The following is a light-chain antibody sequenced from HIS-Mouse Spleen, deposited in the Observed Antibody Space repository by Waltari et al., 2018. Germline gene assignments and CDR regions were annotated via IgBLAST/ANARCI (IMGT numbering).Light chain of an antibody. J-gene: IGLJ2*01. CDR2: DVS. V-gene: IGLV2-14*03. Sequence: QSALTQPASVSGSPGQSITISCTGTSSDGGGYTYVSWYQQHPGKAPKLMIYDVSNRPSGVSNRFSGSKSGNTASLTISGLQAEDEADYYCSSYTSSSFNVVFGGGTKLTVL. CDR3: SSYTSSSFNVV. CDR1: SSDGGGYTY.